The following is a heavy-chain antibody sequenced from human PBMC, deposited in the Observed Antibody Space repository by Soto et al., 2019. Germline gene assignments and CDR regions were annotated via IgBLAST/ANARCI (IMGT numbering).Heavy chain of an antibody. CDR3: ARIRRPDSSGYYTYGMDV. J-gene: IGHJ6*02. Sequence: SGPTLVNPTETLTLTCTVSGFSLSNARMGVSWIRQPPGKALEWLAHIFSNDEKSYSTSLKSRLTISKDTSKSQVVLTMTNMDPVDTATYYCARIRRPDSSGYYTYGMDVWGQGTTVTVSS. D-gene: IGHD3-22*01. V-gene: IGHV2-26*01. CDR2: IFSNDEK. CDR1: GFSLSNARMG.